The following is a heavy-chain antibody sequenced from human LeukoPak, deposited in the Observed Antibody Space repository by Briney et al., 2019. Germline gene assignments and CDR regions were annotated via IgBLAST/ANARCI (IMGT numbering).Heavy chain of an antibody. J-gene: IGHJ4*02. CDR2: IYSGGAT. CDR1: GLSVSHNY. CDR3: TRERRYCSGDNCYSGHDY. D-gene: IGHD2-15*01. V-gene: IGHV3-53*01. Sequence: GGSLRLSCAASGLSVSHNYMNWVRQAPGTGLEWVSVIYSGGATHYADSVKGRFTISRDSSKNTGYLQMNSLRAEDTAVYYCTRERRYCSGDNCYSGHDYWGQGTLAAVSS.